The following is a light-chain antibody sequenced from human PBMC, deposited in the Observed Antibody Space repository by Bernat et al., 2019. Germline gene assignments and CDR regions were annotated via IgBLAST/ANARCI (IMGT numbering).Light chain of an antibody. Sequence: QSALTQPRSVSGSPGQSVTLSCIGTSTDVGAYDYVSWYQHHPGKAPKVIIYDVIKRPSGVPDRFSGSRSGNTASLTISGLQAEDEAGYCCCSYAGTYTWVFGGGTELTVL. CDR1: STDVGAYDY. V-gene: IGLV2-11*01. J-gene: IGLJ3*02. CDR2: DVI. CDR3: CSYAGTYTWV.